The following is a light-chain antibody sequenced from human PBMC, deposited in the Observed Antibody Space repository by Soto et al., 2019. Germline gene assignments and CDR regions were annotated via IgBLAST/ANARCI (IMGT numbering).Light chain of an antibody. CDR1: SSDVGGYNY. CDR2: DVT. J-gene: IGLJ3*02. Sequence: QSALTQPASVSGSPGQSITISCTGTSSDVGGYNYVSWYHHHPGKAPKLRVYDVTNRPSGVSNRFSGSKSGNTASLTISGLQAEDEADYYCSLYPTSSPYLVFGGGTKLTVL. CDR3: SLYPTSSPYLV. V-gene: IGLV2-14*03.